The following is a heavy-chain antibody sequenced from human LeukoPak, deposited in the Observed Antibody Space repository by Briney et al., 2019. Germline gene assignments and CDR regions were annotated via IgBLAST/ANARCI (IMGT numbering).Heavy chain of an antibody. CDR1: GGSISSYY. Sequence: SETLSLTCTVSGGSISSYYWSWIRQPAGKGLEWIGRIYTSGSTNYNPSLKSQVTMSVDTSKNRFSLKLSSVTAADTAVYYCARADYYGILTGYYNDAFDIWGQGTMVTVSS. D-gene: IGHD3-9*01. V-gene: IGHV4-4*07. CDR3: ARADYYGILTGYYNDAFDI. CDR2: IYTSGST. J-gene: IGHJ3*02.